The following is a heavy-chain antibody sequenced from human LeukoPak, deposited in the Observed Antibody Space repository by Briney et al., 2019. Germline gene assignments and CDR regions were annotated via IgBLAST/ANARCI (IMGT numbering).Heavy chain of an antibody. CDR1: GYTFTSYG. Sequence: ASVKVSCKASGYTFTSYGISWVRQAPGQGLEWMGWISAYNGNTNYAQKFQGRVTMTRDTSISTAYMELSRLRSDDTAVYYCASYITGTTVYWGQGTLVTVSS. V-gene: IGHV1-18*01. D-gene: IGHD1-7*01. CDR2: ISAYNGNT. CDR3: ASYITGTTVY. J-gene: IGHJ4*02.